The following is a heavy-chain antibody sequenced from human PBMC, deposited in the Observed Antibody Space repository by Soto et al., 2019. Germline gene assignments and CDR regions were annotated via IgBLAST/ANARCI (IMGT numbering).Heavy chain of an antibody. CDR3: ARGSSSIAARPLDY. J-gene: IGHJ4*02. CDR2: ISACNGNT. Sequence: ASVKVSCKASGFTFSSSALQWVRQARGQGLEWMGWISACNGNTNYAQKLQERVTMTTDTSTSTAYMELRSLRSDDTAVYYCARGSSSIAARPLDYWGQGTLVTVSS. D-gene: IGHD6-6*01. V-gene: IGHV1-18*01. CDR1: GFTFSSSA.